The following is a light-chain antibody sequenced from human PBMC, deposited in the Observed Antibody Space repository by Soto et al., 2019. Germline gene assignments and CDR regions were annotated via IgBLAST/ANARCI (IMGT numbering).Light chain of an antibody. V-gene: IGKV4-1*01. CDR3: KKYYSIPFT. Sequence: DFVMTQAPDSLSVSLGERATINCKSSQSVLYNSNNKNHLGWFQQKPGHPPKLLIYGASFRPSGVPDRFSGSGSGTDFTLTISSLQAADVAVYYCKKYYSIPFTFGQGTKLAI. CDR2: GAS. J-gene: IGKJ2*01. CDR1: QSVLYNSNNKNH.